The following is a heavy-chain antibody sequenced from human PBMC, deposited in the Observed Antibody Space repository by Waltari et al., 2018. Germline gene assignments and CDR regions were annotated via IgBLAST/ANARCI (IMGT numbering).Heavy chain of an antibody. CDR3: ARTVAGFIGSWYFDL. Sequence: LQLQESGPGLVKPSATLSLTCTVSVDSLSSSSSYWGWIRQPPGKGPEWIASIYYSGSTYYNPSLKSRVTISVDTSKNQFSLKLSSVTAADTAVYYCARTVAGFIGSWYFDLWGRGTLVTVSS. V-gene: IGHV4-39*01. CDR2: IYYSGST. J-gene: IGHJ2*01. D-gene: IGHD6-19*01. CDR1: VDSLSSSSSY.